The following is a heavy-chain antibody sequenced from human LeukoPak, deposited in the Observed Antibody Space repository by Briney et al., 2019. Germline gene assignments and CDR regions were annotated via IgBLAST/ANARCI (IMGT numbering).Heavy chain of an antibody. CDR1: GFAFSNYA. CDR2: ISDDGTNA. V-gene: IGHV3-30-3*01. CDR3: GPIDY. J-gene: IGHJ4*02. Sequence: GGSLRLSRTASGFAFSNYAIHWVRQAPGKGLEWVAVISDDGTNAYYAGSVEGRFSISRDNSKSTVFLQMNSLRAEDTAVYYCGPIDYWGQGTLVTVSS.